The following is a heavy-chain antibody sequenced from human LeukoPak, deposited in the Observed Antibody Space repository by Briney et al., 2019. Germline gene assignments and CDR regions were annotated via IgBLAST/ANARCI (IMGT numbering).Heavy chain of an antibody. J-gene: IGHJ3*02. CDR1: GFTVSDYS. CDR2: ISGSGGST. V-gene: IGHV3-23*01. Sequence: GGSLRLSCAASGFTVSDYSMTWVREAPGKVLDCVSAISGSGGSTYYADSVKGRFTISRDNSKNTLYLQMNSLRAEDTAVYYCAREQWPAFGDAFDIWGQGTMVTVSS. CDR3: AREQWPAFGDAFDI. D-gene: IGHD6-19*01.